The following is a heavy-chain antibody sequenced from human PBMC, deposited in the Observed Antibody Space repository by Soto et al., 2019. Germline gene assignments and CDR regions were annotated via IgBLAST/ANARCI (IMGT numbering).Heavy chain of an antibody. CDR1: GYTFTSYG. J-gene: IGHJ5*02. V-gene: IGHV1-18*01. CDR3: ARDGGPHFVDMVATIGWFDP. D-gene: IGHD5-12*01. Sequence: GASVKVSCKASGYTFTSYGISWVRQAPGQGLEWMGWISAYNGNTNYAQKLQGRVTMTTDTSTSTAYMELRSLRSDDTAVYYCARDGGPHFVDMVATIGWFDPWGQGTLVTVSS. CDR2: ISAYNGNT.